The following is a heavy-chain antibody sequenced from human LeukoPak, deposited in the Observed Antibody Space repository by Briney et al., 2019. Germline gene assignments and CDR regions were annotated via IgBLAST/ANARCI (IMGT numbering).Heavy chain of an antibody. CDR3: ATDHPFVFQVGATRNFDY. CDR1: GYTFTSYY. J-gene: IGHJ4*02. Sequence: ASVKVSCKASGYTFTSYYMHWVRQAPGQGLEWMGIINPSGGSTSYAQKFQGRVTMTRDTSTSTVYMELSSLRSEDTAVYYCATDHPFVFQVGATRNFDYWGQGTLVTVSS. V-gene: IGHV1-46*01. CDR2: INPSGGST. D-gene: IGHD1-26*01.